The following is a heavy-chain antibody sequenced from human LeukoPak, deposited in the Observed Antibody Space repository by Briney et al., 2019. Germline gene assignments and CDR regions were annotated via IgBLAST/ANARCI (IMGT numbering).Heavy chain of an antibody. J-gene: IGHJ4*02. CDR1: GFTFSGSA. Sequence: GGSLRLSCAASGFTFSGSAMHWVRQASGKGLEWVGRIKSKANNYATAYAASVKGRFTISRDDSKNTAYLQMNSLKIEDTAVYYCTRLCCTDFYGDYYYFDYWGQGTLVTVSS. D-gene: IGHD4-17*01. V-gene: IGHV3-73*01. CDR3: TRLCCTDFYGDYYYFDY. CDR2: IKSKANNYAT.